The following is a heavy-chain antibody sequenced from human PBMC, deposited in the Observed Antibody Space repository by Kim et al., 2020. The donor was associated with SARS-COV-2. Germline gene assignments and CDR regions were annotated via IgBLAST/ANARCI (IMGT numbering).Heavy chain of an antibody. Sequence: SETLSLTCAVYGGSFSGYYWSWIRQPPGKGLEWIGEINHSGSTNYNPSLKSRVTISVDTSKNQFSLKLSSVTAADTAVYYCARGLLNHIVVVPAATPFDYWGQGTLVTVSS. J-gene: IGHJ4*02. V-gene: IGHV4-34*01. CDR3: ARGLLNHIVVVPAATPFDY. CDR2: INHSGST. D-gene: IGHD2-2*01. CDR1: GGSFSGYY.